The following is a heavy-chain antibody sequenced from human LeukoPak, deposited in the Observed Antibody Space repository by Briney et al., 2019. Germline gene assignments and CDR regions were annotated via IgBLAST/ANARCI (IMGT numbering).Heavy chain of an antibody. D-gene: IGHD3-22*01. J-gene: IGHJ4*02. V-gene: IGHV3-21*04. CDR2: IFSSSTYI. CDR3: AKGNYDSSGYYQRYYFDY. Sequence: SGGSLRLSCAASGFAFNTYSMNWVRQAPGKGLEWVSFIFSSSTYIYYTDSVKGRFTISRDKARNSLYLQMNSLRAEDTAVYYCAKGNYDSSGYYQRYYFDYWGQGTLVTVSS. CDR1: GFAFNTYS.